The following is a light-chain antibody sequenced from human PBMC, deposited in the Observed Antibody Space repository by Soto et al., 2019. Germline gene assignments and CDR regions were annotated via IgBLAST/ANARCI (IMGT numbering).Light chain of an antibody. CDR1: QSISTY. CDR2: AAS. J-gene: IGKJ1*01. CDR3: QQSDSRRWT. Sequence: DIQMTQSPSSLPASVGDRVTITCRASQSISTYLNWYQQKPGKAPKLMIYAASSLQSGVPSRFSGTGSGTDFTLTISSLQPEDFATYYCQQSDSRRWTFGQGTKVDIK. V-gene: IGKV1-39*01.